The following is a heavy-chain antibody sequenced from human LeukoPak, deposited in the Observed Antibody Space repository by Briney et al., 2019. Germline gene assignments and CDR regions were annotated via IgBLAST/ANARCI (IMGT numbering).Heavy chain of an antibody. V-gene: IGHV3-30*04. Sequence: GMSLRLLCAASGFTFNSYAMHGVRQARGKAVEGVADISYGGSNKYYADSVKGRFTISRYNSKNKLYLQMNSLRAEDTAVYYCARDSADPNYDILTGYDYWGQGTLVTVSS. CDR3: ARDSADPNYDILTGYDY. D-gene: IGHD3-9*01. CDR2: ISYGGSNK. J-gene: IGHJ4*02. CDR1: GFTFNSYA.